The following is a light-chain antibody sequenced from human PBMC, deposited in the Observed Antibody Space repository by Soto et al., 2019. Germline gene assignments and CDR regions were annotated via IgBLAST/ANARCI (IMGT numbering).Light chain of an antibody. J-gene: IGLJ2*01. Sequence: QSVLTQPASVSGSPGQSITISCTGSSSDVGAYKYVSWYQQHPGKAPKLVVYEVSNRPSGVSNRFSGSKSDNTASLTISGLQAEDEADYYCSSYTTSSNVIFGGGTKVTVL. CDR2: EVS. CDR3: SSYTTSSNVI. CDR1: SSDVGAYKY. V-gene: IGLV2-14*01.